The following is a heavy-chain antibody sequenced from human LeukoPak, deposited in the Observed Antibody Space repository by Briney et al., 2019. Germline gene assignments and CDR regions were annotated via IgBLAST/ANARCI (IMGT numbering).Heavy chain of an antibody. D-gene: IGHD1-26*01. J-gene: IGHJ4*02. Sequence: GGSLRLSCAASGFTFSSYWMHWVRQAPGKGLVWVSRIKNERSDTRYADSVKGRFTISRDNAKNALYLQMNSLRAEDTAVYYCAGAQWEPPPDYWGQGTLVTASS. V-gene: IGHV3-74*01. CDR1: GFTFSSYW. CDR3: AGAQWEPPPDY. CDR2: IKNERSDT.